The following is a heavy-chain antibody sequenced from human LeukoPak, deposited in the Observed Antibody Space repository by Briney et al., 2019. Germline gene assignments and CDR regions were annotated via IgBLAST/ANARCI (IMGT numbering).Heavy chain of an antibody. D-gene: IGHD4-17*01. V-gene: IGHV3-23*01. J-gene: IGHJ3*02. Sequence: GGSLRLSCAASGFTFSSYDMSWVRQAPGKGLEWVSAISGSGGSTYYADSVKGRFTISGDNSKNTLYLQMNSLRAEDTAVYYCAKDWGDYGDYAAFHIWGQGTMVTVSS. CDR3: AKDWGDYGDYAAFHI. CDR2: ISGSGGST. CDR1: GFTFSSYD.